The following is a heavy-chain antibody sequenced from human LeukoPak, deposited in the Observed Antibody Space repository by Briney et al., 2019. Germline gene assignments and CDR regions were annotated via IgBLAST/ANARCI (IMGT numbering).Heavy chain of an antibody. J-gene: IGHJ4*02. CDR1: GGSISSYY. CDR2: IYYSGST. D-gene: IGHD5-24*01. CDR3: ARERGDGYTYFDY. V-gene: IGHV4-59*01. Sequence: SETLSLTSTVSGGSISSYYWSWIRQPPGKGLEWIGYIYYSGSTNYNPSLKSRVTISVDTSKNQFSLKLSSVTAADTAVYYCARERGDGYTYFDYWGQGTLVTVSS.